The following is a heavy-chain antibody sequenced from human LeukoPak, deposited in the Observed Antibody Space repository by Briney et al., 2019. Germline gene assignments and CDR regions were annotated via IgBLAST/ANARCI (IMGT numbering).Heavy chain of an antibody. CDR2: ISSNGGST. CDR3: AREGATRSADY. V-gene: IGHV3-64*01. CDR1: GFTFSSHA. D-gene: IGHD1-26*01. Sequence: GGSLRLSCAASGFTFSSHAMHWVRQAPGKGLEYVSAISSNGGSTYYANSVKGRFTISRDNSKNTLYLQMGSLRAEDMAVYYCAREGATRSADYWGQGTLVTVSS. J-gene: IGHJ4*02.